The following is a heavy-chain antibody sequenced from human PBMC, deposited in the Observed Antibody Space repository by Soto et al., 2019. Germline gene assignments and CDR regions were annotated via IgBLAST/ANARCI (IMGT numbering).Heavy chain of an antibody. CDR1: GFTFSSYG. CDR3: ARDRSSDYYDPVDNWFDP. V-gene: IGHV3-30*03. D-gene: IGHD3-22*01. J-gene: IGHJ5*02. CDR2: ISYDGSNK. Sequence: PGGSLRLSCAASGFTFSSYGMHWVRQAPGKGLEWVAVISYDGSNKYYADSVKCRFTSSRDNSKNTLYLQMNSLRAEDTAVYYCARDRSSDYYDPVDNWFDPWGQGTLVTVSS.